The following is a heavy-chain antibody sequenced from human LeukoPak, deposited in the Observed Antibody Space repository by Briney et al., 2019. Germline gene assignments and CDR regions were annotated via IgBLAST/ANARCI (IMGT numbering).Heavy chain of an antibody. V-gene: IGHV4-61*02. CDR1: GGSVNSGNYY. D-gene: IGHD1-26*01. CDR2: IYTSGST. J-gene: IGHJ4*02. CDR3: TRGGELMNF. Sequence: PSETLSLTCTVSGGSVNSGNYYWTWIRQPAGKGLEWIGRIYTSGSTNYNPSLKSRVTISIDASKNQFSLRLSSVTAADTAVYYGTRGGELMNFWGQGTLVTVSS.